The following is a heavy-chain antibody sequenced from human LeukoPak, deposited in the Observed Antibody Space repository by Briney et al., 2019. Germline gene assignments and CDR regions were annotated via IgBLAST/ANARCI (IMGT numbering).Heavy chain of an antibody. Sequence: SETLSLTCAVYGGSFSGYYWSWIRQPPGKGLEWIGEINHSGSTNYNPSLKSRVTISVDTSRNQFSLKLSSVTAADTAVYYCVRAEGYGDPNTLDYWGQGTLVTVSS. D-gene: IGHD4-17*01. CDR3: VRAEGYGDPNTLDY. CDR2: INHSGST. CDR1: GGSFSGYY. V-gene: IGHV4-34*01. J-gene: IGHJ4*02.